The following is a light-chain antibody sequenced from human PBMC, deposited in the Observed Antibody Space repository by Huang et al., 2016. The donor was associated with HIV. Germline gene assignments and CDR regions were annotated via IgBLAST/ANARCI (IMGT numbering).Light chain of an antibody. CDR2: AAS. CDR3: QQSYSLLT. Sequence: DIQMTQSPSSLSASVGDRVTITCRASQRISSDLNWYQQKPGKAPNLLIYAASSLQSGVPSRFSGSGSGTDFTLTISSLQPEDFATYYCQQSYSLLTFGGGTKVEIK. CDR1: QRISSD. V-gene: IGKV1-39*01. J-gene: IGKJ4*01.